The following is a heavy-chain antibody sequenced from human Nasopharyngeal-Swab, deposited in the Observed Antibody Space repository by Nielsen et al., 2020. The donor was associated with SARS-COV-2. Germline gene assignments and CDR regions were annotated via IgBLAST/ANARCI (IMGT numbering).Heavy chain of an antibody. J-gene: IGHJ5*02. CDR2: INPSGGST. Sequence: ASVKVSCKASGYTFTSYYMHWVRQALGQGLEWMGIINPSGGSTSYAQKFQGRVTMTRDTSTSTVYMELSSLRSEDTAVYYCARVTFGGVIVTWGQGTLVTVSS. CDR3: ARVTFGGVIVT. V-gene: IGHV1-46*01. D-gene: IGHD3-16*02. CDR1: GYTFTSYY.